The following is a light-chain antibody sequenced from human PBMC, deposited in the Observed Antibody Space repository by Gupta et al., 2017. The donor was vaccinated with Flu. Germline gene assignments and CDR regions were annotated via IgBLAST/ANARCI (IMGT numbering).Light chain of an antibody. V-gene: IGKV1-33*01. CDR1: QDISNF. CDR2: DAS. J-gene: IGKJ3*01. Sequence: DIQMTQSPSSLSASVGDRVTITCQASQDISNFLNWYHQKPGKAPNLLIYDASKLEIVVPSRFSGSGSGTDFSFTINSLQPEDVGTYYWQQYASVPPTFGPGTKVDVK. CDR3: QQYASVPPT.